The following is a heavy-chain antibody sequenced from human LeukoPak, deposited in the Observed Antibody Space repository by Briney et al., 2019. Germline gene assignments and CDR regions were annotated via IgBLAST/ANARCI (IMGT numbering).Heavy chain of an antibody. CDR1: GFTFSNYW. CDR3: AREYGQNTPHFDY. CDR2: INMDGSTT. J-gene: IGHJ4*02. D-gene: IGHD2/OR15-2a*01. V-gene: IGHV3-74*01. Sequence: GSLRLSCTASGFTFSNYWMHWVRQAPGKGLVWVSRINMDGSTTTYADPVKGRFTISRDNAKNTLYLQMNSLRAEDTAVSYCAREYGQNTPHFDYWGQGTLVTVSS.